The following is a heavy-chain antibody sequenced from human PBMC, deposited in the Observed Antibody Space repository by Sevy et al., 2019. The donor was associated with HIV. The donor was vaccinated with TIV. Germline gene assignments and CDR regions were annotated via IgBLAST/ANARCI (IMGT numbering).Heavy chain of an antibody. V-gene: IGHV3-30*18. Sequence: GGSLRLSCAASGFTFSSYGMHWVRQAPGKGLEWVAVISYDGSTKYYADSVKGRFTISRDNSKNRLYLQMNSLRAEDTAVYYCAKGEYWKGIAAAGTRDYYYGMDVWGQGTTVTVSS. CDR1: GFTFSSYG. CDR3: AKGEYWKGIAAAGTRDYYYGMDV. J-gene: IGHJ6*02. D-gene: IGHD6-13*01. CDR2: ISYDGSTK.